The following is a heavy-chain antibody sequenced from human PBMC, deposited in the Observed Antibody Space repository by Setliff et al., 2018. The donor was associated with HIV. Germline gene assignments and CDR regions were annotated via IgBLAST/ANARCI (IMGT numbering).Heavy chain of an antibody. V-gene: IGHV1-46*01. D-gene: IGHD3-22*01. Sequence: ASVKVSCKAFGDTVTGHSIHWVRQAPGQRLEWMGIINPSGGSTSYAQKFQGRVTMTRDTSTSTVYMEVSSLRSEDTAVYYCARTLTYYFDGSFSSGPADYWGLGTLVTVSS. CDR3: ARTLTYYFDGSFSSGPADY. CDR1: GDTVTGHS. CDR2: INPSGGST. J-gene: IGHJ4*02.